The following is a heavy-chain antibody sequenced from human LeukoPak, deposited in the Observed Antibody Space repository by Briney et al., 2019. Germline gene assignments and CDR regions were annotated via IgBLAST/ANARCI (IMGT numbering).Heavy chain of an antibody. CDR2: INHSGST. J-gene: IGHJ4*02. CDR1: GGSFSGYY. CDR3: ARVKITMVRGTKTWGGLDY. V-gene: IGHV4-34*01. D-gene: IGHD3-10*01. Sequence: PSETLSLTCAVYGGSFSGYYWSWIRQPPGKGLEWIGEINHSGSTNHNPSLKSRVTISVDTSKNQFSLKLSSVTAADTAVYYCARVKITMVRGTKTWGGLDYWGQGTLVAVSS.